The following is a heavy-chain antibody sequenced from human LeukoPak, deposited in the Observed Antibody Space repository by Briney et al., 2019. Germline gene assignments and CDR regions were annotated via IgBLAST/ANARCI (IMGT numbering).Heavy chain of an antibody. CDR1: GDSISSGDYY. J-gene: IGHJ3*02. V-gene: IGHV4-61*02. CDR2: TSSSGST. CDR3: ARGPYSYDSSGAFDI. Sequence: SQTLSLTCTVSGDSISSGDYYWSWIRQPAGKGLEWIGRTSSSGSTNYNPSLKSRVTISVDTSKNQFSLKLSSVTAADTAVYFCARGPYSYDSSGAFDIWGQGTMVTVSS. D-gene: IGHD3-22*01.